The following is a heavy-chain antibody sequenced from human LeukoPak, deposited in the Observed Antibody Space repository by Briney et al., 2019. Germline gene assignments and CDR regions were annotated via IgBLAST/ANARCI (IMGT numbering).Heavy chain of an antibody. CDR3: ARARTRFGEFGDVFDI. J-gene: IGHJ3*02. Sequence: ASVKDSCKASGYTFSNYGISWVRQAPGQGLEWMGWISAYNGNTNYAQKFQGRVTMTRDTSTSTAYMELRSLRSDDTAVYYCARARTRFGEFGDVFDIWGQGTVVTVSS. CDR1: GYTFSNYG. CDR2: ISAYNGNT. V-gene: IGHV1-18*01. D-gene: IGHD3-16*01.